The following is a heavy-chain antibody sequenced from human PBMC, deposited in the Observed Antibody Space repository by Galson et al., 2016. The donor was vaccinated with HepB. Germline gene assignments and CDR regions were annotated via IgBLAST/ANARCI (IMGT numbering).Heavy chain of an antibody. CDR3: VRDGSGTYNNWFDP. CDR1: GFTFSNYW. J-gene: IGHJ5*02. D-gene: IGHD3-10*01. Sequence: SLRLSCAASGFTFSNYWMHWVRQAPGKGLVWVSRINRDGSSTSYADSVKGRFTISRDNAKNTLHLRMNSLRAEDTAVYYCVRDGSGTYNNWFDPWGQGTLVTVSS. V-gene: IGHV3-74*01. CDR2: INRDGSST.